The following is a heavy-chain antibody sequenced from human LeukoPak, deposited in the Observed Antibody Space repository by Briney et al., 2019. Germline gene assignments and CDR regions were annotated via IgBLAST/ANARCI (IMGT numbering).Heavy chain of an antibody. V-gene: IGHV1-18*01. J-gene: IGHJ6*02. CDR2: ISGKNGKT. CDR1: GYTLTNYG. Sequence: ASVRVSCKASGYTLTNYGITWLRQAPGQGLEWMGWISGKNGKTNYAQKYQDRLTMTTETSTNTAYMEMRRLISDDTAVYYCARDSPIRYSIYLYGLEVWGQGSAVTVSS. CDR3: ARDSPIRYSIYLYGLEV. D-gene: IGHD3-9*01.